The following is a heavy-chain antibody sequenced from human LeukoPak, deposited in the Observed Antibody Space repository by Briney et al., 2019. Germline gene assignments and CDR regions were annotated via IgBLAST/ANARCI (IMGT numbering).Heavy chain of an antibody. D-gene: IGHD4-17*01. CDR1: GYTFTGYY. J-gene: IGHJ5*02. CDR3: ARTPYGDYVGSWFDP. V-gene: IGHV1-2*02. CDR2: INPNSGGT. Sequence: GASVKVSCKASGYTFTGYYMHWVRQAPGQGLEWMGWINPNSGGTNYAQKFQGRVTMTRDASISTAYMELSRLRSDDTAVYYCARTPYGDYVGSWFDPWGQGTLVTVSS.